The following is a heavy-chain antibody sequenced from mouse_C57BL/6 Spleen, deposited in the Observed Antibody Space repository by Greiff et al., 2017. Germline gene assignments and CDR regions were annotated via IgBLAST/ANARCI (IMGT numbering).Heavy chain of an antibody. V-gene: IGHV1-80*01. D-gene: IGHD2-3*01. CDR1: GYAFSSYW. CDR2: IYPGDGDT. CDR3: ARGRGYYVFDY. J-gene: IGHJ2*01. Sequence: VMLVESGAELVKPGASVKISCKASGYAFSSYWMNWVKQRPGKGLEWIGQIYPGDGDTNYNGKFKGKATLTADKSSSTAYMQLSSLTSEDSAVYFCARGRGYYVFDYWGQGTTLTVSS.